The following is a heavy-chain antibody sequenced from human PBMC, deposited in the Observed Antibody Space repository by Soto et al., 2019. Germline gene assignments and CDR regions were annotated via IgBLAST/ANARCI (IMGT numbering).Heavy chain of an antibody. Sequence: QVQLVQSGAEVKKPGSSVKVSCKTSGVSFNNNGIGWVRQAPGHGLEWMGGVSPPVRTSNYARTFHGRITLTADASTATVNMELSSLTSEDTAQYYCARVLYYGSGSYSPYGMDVWGQGTTVTVSS. CDR2: VSPPVRTS. CDR1: GVSFNNNG. D-gene: IGHD3-10*01. J-gene: IGHJ6*02. V-gene: IGHV1-69*01. CDR3: ARVLYYGSGSYSPYGMDV.